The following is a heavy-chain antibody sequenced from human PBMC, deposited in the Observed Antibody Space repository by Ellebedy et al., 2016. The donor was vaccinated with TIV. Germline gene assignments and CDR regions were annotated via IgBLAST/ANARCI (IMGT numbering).Heavy chain of an antibody. V-gene: IGHV1-8*01. J-gene: IGHJ6*02. CDR2: MNPNSGNT. Sequence: ASVKVSXKASGYTFTSYDINWVRQATGQGLEWMGWMNPNSGNTGYAQKFQGRVTMTRNTSISTAYMELSSLRSEDTAVYYCARGQDIVVVPPDYYYYGMDVWGQGTTVTVSS. CDR1: GYTFTSYD. CDR3: ARGQDIVVVPPDYYYYGMDV. D-gene: IGHD2-2*01.